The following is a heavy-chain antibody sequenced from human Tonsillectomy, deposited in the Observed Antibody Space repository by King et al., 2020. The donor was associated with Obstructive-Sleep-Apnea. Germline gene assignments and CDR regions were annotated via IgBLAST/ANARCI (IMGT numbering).Heavy chain of an antibody. D-gene: IGHD6-13*01. J-gene: IGHJ4*02. V-gene: IGHV4-39*07. Sequence: LQLQESGPGLVKPSETLSLTCTVSGGSISSSSYYWGWIRQPPGKGLEWIGSIYYSGSTFGSTYYNPSLKSRVTISVDTSKNQFSLKLSSVTAADTAVYYCARDRDSRSWYAVFDYWGQGTLVTVSS. CDR2: IYYSGSTFGST. CDR1: GGSISSSSYY. CDR3: ARDRDSRSWYAVFDY.